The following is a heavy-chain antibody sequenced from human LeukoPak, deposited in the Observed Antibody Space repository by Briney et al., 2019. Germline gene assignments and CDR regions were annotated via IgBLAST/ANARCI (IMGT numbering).Heavy chain of an antibody. V-gene: IGHV4-30-4*01. D-gene: IGHD1-1*01. Sequence: KASETLSLTCTVSGGSISSGNYYWTWIRQPPGKGLEWIGYIYYSGSTYYNPPLKSRVTISVDTSRNQFSLKLNSVTAADTAVYYCARDFKGMTTIDYWGQGTLVTVSS. CDR3: ARDFKGMTTIDY. CDR2: IYYSGST. CDR1: GGSISSGNYY. J-gene: IGHJ4*02.